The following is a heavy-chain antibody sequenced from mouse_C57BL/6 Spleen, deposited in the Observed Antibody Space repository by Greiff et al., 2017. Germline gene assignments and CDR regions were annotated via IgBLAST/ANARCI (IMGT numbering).Heavy chain of an antibody. Sequence: VQLQQSGAELVKPGASVKMSCKASGYTFTTYPIEWMKQNHGKSLEWIGNFHPYNDDTKYNEKFKGKATLTVEKSSITVYLELSRLTAEDSAVYCCARGDEDDVCFAYWGQGTLVTVSA. CDR1: GYTFTTYP. V-gene: IGHV1-47*01. CDR2: FHPYNDDT. J-gene: IGHJ3*01. D-gene: IGHD2-12*01. CDR3: ARGDEDDVCFAY.